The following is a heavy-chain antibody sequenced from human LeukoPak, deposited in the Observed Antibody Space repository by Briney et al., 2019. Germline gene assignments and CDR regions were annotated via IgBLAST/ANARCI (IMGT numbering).Heavy chain of an antibody. J-gene: IGHJ4*02. CDR1: GGSISSYY. V-gene: IGHV4-59*12. CDR3: AMFESVAVGATPHLFDY. CDR2: IYYSGST. Sequence: PSETLSLTCTVSGGSISSYYWSWIRQPPGKGLEWIGYIYYSGSTNYNPSLKSRVTISVDTSKNQFSLKLSSVTAADTAVYYCAMFESVAVGATPHLFDYWGQGTLVTVSS. D-gene: IGHD1-26*01.